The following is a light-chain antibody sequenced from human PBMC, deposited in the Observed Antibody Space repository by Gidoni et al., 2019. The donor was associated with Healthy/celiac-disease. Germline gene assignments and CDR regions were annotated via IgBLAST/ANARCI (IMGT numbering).Light chain of an antibody. V-gene: IGKV3-15*01. CDR1: QAVNRN. CDR3: QQYNNWPPYT. Sequence: EIVMTQSPATLTVSTGERATLSCMATQAVNRNLTWYQQKPGQAPRLLIYDASAWATGLPARFSGSGSGTEFTRIISSLQSEDCAVYYCQQYNNWPPYTFGQXTRLEIK. J-gene: IGKJ2*01. CDR2: DAS.